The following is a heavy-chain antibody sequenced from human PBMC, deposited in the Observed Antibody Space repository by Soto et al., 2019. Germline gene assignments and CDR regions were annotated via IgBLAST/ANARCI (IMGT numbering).Heavy chain of an antibody. CDR3: AKRVVLVPAAHFDY. J-gene: IGHJ4*02. CDR1: GFIFRSYA. Sequence: EVQLLESGGGLVQPGGSLRLSCAASGFIFRSYAMSWVRQAPGKGLEWVSAISGSGGSTYYADSVKVRFTISRDNSKNTLYLQMNSLRAEDTAVYYCAKRVVLVPAAHFDYWGQGTLVTVSS. D-gene: IGHD2-2*01. V-gene: IGHV3-23*01. CDR2: ISGSGGST.